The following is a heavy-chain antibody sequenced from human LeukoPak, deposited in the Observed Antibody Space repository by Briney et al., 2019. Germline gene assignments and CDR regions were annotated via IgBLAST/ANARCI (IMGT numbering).Heavy chain of an antibody. CDR3: AKGHGVVTFNELFS. J-gene: IGHJ4*02. Sequence: PRGSLRLSCAASGFAFYDYAMSWVRQPPGKGLEWVSGINGNGAKTFYADSVKGRLTISRDNSRSTLYLQMNNLRADDTAVYYCAKGHGVVTFNELFSWGQGTLVTVSS. D-gene: IGHD2-21*02. CDR2: INGNGAKT. CDR1: GFAFYDYA. V-gene: IGHV3-23*01.